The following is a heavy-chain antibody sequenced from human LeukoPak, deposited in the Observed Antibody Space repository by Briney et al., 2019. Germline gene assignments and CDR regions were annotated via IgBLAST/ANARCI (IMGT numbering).Heavy chain of an antibody. Sequence: PGGSLKLSRAASGFTFSGSAMHSVRQASGKGLEWVGRIRSKANSYATAYAASVQGSFTISRYDSKNTAYPQINSLSTEDTAVYYCTRLGSLIAAAGRKYYYYFGMYGWGQVTTVTVAS. CDR2: IRSKANSYAT. CDR1: GFTFSGSA. J-gene: IGHJ6*02. V-gene: IGHV3-73*01. CDR3: TRLGSLIAAAGRKYYYYFGMYG. D-gene: IGHD6-13*01.